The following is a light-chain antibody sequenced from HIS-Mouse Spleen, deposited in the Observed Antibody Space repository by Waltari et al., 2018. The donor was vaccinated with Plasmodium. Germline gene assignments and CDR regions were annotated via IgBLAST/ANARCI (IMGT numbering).Light chain of an antibody. J-gene: IGKJ2*01. CDR1: QSVSSY. Sequence: EIVLTQSPATLSLSPGERATLSCRASQSVSSYLAWYQQKPGQAPRRLIYDASHRATGIPARFSCSGSGTDFTLTISSLEPEDFAVYYCQQRSNWPLYTFGQGTKLEIK. CDR3: QQRSNWPLYT. V-gene: IGKV3-11*01. CDR2: DAS.